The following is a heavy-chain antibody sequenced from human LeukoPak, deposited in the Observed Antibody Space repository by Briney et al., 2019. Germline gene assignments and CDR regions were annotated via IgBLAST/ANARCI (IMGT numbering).Heavy chain of an antibody. CDR2: ISGSGGNT. Sequence: GGSLRLSCAASGFTFSSYAMSWVRQAPGKGLQWVSAISGSGGNTYYADSVKGRFTISRDNSKNTLYLQMNRLRGDDTTVYYCARDRSLLRLFDWQCPDFWGQGTLVTVSS. V-gene: IGHV3-23*01. CDR3: ARDRSLLRLFDWQCPDF. J-gene: IGHJ4*02. CDR1: GFTFSSYA. D-gene: IGHD3-9*01.